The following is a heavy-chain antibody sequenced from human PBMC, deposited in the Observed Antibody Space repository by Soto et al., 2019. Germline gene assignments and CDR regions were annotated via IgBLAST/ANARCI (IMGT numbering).Heavy chain of an antibody. CDR1: GGSISSSSYY. CDR3: ARRCGSKGYYYYGMDV. D-gene: IGHD5-12*01. CDR2: IYYSGST. J-gene: IGHJ6*02. V-gene: IGHV4-39*01. Sequence: SETLSLTCTVSGGSISSSSYYWGWIRQPTEKGLEWIGSIYYSGSTYYNPSLKCRGTISVDTSKYQFSLKLSSVTAADTAVYYCARRCGSKGYYYYGMDVWGQGTTVTVSS.